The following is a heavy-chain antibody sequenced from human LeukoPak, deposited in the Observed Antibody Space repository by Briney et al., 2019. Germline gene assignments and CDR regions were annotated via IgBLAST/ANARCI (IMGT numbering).Heavy chain of an antibody. CDR2: IRSTANGYAT. CDR3: ARVGGRSSSGFDY. J-gene: IGHJ4*02. V-gene: IGHV3-73*01. Sequence: GGSLRLSCAASGFTFSGSALHWVRQASGKGLEWVGRIRSTANGYATAYAASVKGRFTISRDDSKNTAYLQMDSLKTEDTAVYYCARVGGRSSSGFDYWGQGTLVTVSS. D-gene: IGHD6-6*01. CDR1: GFTFSGSA.